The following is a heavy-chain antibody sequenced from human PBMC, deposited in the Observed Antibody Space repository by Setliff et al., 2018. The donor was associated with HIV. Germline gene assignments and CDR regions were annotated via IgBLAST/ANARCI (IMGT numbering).Heavy chain of an antibody. J-gene: IGHJ4*02. CDR1: GGSINRGTYY. CDR3: ARTHRYCSGNSCSKVSFDH. CDR2: IYITGDT. Sequence: PSETLSLTCSVSGGSINRGTYYWTWIRQSAGKGLEWIGHIYITGDTDYNPSLKSRVTISLDTSRNQFYLELRSVSAADTAVYYCARTHRYCSGNSCSKVSFDHWGQGMLVTVSS. V-gene: IGHV4-61*09. D-gene: IGHD2-2*01.